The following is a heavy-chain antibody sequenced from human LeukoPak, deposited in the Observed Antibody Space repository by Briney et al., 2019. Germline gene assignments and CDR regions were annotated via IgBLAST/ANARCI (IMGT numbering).Heavy chain of an antibody. CDR3: ARGIIGSSGYYPFYFDY. J-gene: IGHJ4*02. Sequence: ASVKVSCKVSGYTLSELSMHWVRQAPGKGLEWMGGFDPEDGETIYAQKFQGRVTMTEDTSTDTTYMELSSLRSEDTAVYYCARGIIGSSGYYPFYFDYWGQGTLLTVSS. CDR1: GYTLSELS. D-gene: IGHD3-22*01. V-gene: IGHV1-24*01. CDR2: FDPEDGET.